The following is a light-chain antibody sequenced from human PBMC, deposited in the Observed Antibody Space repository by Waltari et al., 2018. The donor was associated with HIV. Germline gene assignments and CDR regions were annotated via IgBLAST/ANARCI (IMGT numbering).Light chain of an antibody. Sequence: QSALTQPPSASGSPGQSVAISCTGSSNDIGTYNFVSWYQHHPGKAPKLLIYDVTRRPPGIPDRFSGTKSGYTASLTVSDLQVEDEADYYCVSYTEKDTFLLFGGGTKLA. CDR2: DVT. J-gene: IGLJ2*01. CDR1: SNDIGTYNF. CDR3: VSYTEKDTFLL. V-gene: IGLV2-8*01.